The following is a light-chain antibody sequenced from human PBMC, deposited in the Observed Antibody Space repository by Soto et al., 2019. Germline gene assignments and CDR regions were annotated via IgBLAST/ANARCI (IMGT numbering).Light chain of an antibody. Sequence: ALQMTQSPSSLSASVGDRVTITCRASQDIGNDLGWYQQKPGKAPKLLIYAASSLESGVPSRFSGSGSGTDFTLTISSLQPEDFATYYCLQDYNRPYTFGQGSRLEIK. J-gene: IGKJ2*01. CDR2: AAS. V-gene: IGKV1-6*01. CDR1: QDIGND. CDR3: LQDYNRPYT.